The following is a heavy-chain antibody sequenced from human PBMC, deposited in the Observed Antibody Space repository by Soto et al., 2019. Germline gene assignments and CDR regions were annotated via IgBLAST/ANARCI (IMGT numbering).Heavy chain of an antibody. CDR2: ISSNGGST. Sequence: GGSLRLSCAASGFTFSSYAMHWVRQAPGKGLEYVSAISSNGGSTYYANSVKGRFTISRDNSKNTLYLQMGSLRAEDMAVYYCARSEGITIFGVVGYYYYMDVWGKGTTVTVSS. CDR1: GFTFSSYA. J-gene: IGHJ6*03. V-gene: IGHV3-64*01. CDR3: ARSEGITIFGVVGYYYYMDV. D-gene: IGHD3-3*01.